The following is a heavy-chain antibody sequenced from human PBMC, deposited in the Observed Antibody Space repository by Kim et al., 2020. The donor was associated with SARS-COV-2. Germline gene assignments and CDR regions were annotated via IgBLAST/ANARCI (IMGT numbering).Heavy chain of an antibody. CDR1: GDTFNSYG. J-gene: IGHJ4*02. CDR3: ATTVFGGSNSRYYFDF. Sequence: SVKVSCKASGDTFNSYGISWVRQAPGQGLEWLGGMIPIFGTSRYAQKFQGRVTMTADKFTSKAYMDLSSLRSEDTAVYYCATTVFGGSNSRYYFDFWGQGTPVTVSS. D-gene: IGHD3-3*01. CDR2: MIPIFGTS. V-gene: IGHV1-69*06.